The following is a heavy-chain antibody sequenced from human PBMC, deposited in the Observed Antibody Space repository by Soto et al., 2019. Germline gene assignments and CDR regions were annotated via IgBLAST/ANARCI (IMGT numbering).Heavy chain of an antibody. Sequence: GGSLRLSCAASGFTFSNAWMSWVRQAPGKGLEWVGRIKSKTDGGATDYAAPVKGRFTISREESKNTLYLQMNSLKTEDTAVYYCSTELIDPTHYSYYGMDVWGQGTTVTVSS. J-gene: IGHJ6*02. CDR1: GFTFSNAW. CDR2: IKSKTDGGAT. CDR3: STELIDPTHYSYYGMDV. D-gene: IGHD3-16*01. V-gene: IGHV3-15*01.